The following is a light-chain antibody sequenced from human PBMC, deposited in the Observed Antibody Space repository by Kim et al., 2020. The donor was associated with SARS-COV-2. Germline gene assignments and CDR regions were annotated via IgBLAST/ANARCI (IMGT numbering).Light chain of an antibody. Sequence: EIVLTQSPATLSLSPGERATLSCRASQSVSSYLAWYQQKPGQAPRLLIYDASNRATGIPARFSGSGSGTDFTLTISSLESEDFAVYYCQQRGNWPLTFGGGTKVEIK. V-gene: IGKV3-11*01. CDR3: QQRGNWPLT. CDR2: DAS. CDR1: QSVSSY. J-gene: IGKJ4*01.